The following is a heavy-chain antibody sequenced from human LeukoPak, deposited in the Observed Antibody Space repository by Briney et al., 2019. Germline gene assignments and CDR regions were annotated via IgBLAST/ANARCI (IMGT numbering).Heavy chain of an antibody. CDR2: VYYSGST. J-gene: IGHJ4*02. CDR1: GGSISSSSYY. CDR3: AKDTFARSLTEFGY. V-gene: IGHV4-39*02. Sequence: SETLSLTCTVSGGSISSSSYYWGWIRQPPGKGLEWIGSVYYSGSTYYNPSFKSRVTVSVDTSKNQFSLKLSSVTAADTAVYYCAKDTFARSLTEFGYWGQGTLVTVSS.